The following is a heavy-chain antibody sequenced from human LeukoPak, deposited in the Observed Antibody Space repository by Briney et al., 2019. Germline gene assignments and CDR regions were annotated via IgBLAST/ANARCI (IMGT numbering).Heavy chain of an antibody. Sequence: GGSLRLSCAASGFKFSDYGMSWVRQAPGKGLEWGSGINWNADSTGYADSVKGRFTISKDNAKNSLFLKMNSLRAEDTAMYYCARAILSDHNYYGMDVWGQGTTVTVSS. CDR2: INWNADST. CDR1: GFKFSDYG. CDR3: ARAILSDHNYYGMDV. J-gene: IGHJ6*02. D-gene: IGHD3-9*01. V-gene: IGHV3-20*04.